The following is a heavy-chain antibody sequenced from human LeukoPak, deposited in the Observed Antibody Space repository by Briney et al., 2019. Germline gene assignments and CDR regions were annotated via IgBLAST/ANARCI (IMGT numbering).Heavy chain of an antibody. D-gene: IGHD3-10*01. CDR3: ARADPNASGYFYRFNWFDP. J-gene: IGHJ5*02. V-gene: IGHV4-59*01. CDR1: GGSMSSYY. CDR2: IHSSGST. Sequence: SETLSLTCTVSGGSMSSYYWNWVRQPPGKGLEWIGNIHSSGSTDYNPSLKSRVTISLDTSKFQFSLRLNSVTAADTAVYYCARADPNASGYFYRFNWFDPWGQGTLVTVSS.